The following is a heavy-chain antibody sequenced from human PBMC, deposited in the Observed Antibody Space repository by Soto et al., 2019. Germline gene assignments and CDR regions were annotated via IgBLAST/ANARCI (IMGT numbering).Heavy chain of an antibody. CDR1: GFPFSTFP. V-gene: IGHV3-23*01. J-gene: IGHJ6*02. Sequence: EAGGGLVQPGGALRLSWAGPGFPFSTFPINWGRPVPGKGLEGVSGISGSGISTFYADPVKGRVTISRDNSKNTVYLQMNRLRAEDTALYYCVKLPVTTASYYYFGMDVWGQGTTVTVSS. D-gene: IGHD4-4*01. CDR3: VKLPVTTASYYYFGMDV. CDR2: ISGSGIST.